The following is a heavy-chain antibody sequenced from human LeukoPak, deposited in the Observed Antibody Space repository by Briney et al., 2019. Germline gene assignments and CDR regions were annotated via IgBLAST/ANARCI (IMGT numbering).Heavy chain of an antibody. CDR3: ARYWLGNCSSTSCYAYYFDY. CDR1: GGSISSYN. CDR2: IYTSVST. V-gene: IGHV4-4*09. J-gene: IGHJ4*02. D-gene: IGHD2-2*01. Sequence: SETLSLTCTVSGGSISSYNGSWIRQPPGKGLERVGYIYTSVSTNYNPSLKSRVTISVDTSKNQFSLKLSSVTATDTAVYYCARYWLGNCSSTSCYAYYFDYWGQGTLVTVSS.